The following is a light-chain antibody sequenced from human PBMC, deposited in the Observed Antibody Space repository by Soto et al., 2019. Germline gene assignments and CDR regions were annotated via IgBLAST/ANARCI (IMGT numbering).Light chain of an antibody. V-gene: IGLV2-14*01. Sequence: QSALTQPASVSGSPGQSITISCTGTRRDVGGYNYVSWYQQHPGKAPKLMIYEVRNRPSGVSNRFSGSKSGNTASLTISGLQDEDEADYYCSSYTGSNTGVFGGGTKLTVL. J-gene: IGLJ3*02. CDR2: EVR. CDR1: RRDVGGYNY. CDR3: SSYTGSNTGV.